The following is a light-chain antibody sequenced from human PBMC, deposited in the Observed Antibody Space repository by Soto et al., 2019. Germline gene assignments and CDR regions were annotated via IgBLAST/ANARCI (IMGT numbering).Light chain of an antibody. CDR2: GAS. CDR3: QWYQYGTSPLFT. Sequence: EIVLTQSPGTLSLSPGERATLSCRASQSVSSNSLAWYQQKRGQAPRLLIYGASNRPTGIPERFSGSGSGTAFTLTISRLEPEDFAVYYCQWYQYGTSPLFTLGPGTKVDIK. CDR1: QSVSSNS. J-gene: IGKJ3*01. V-gene: IGKV3-20*01.